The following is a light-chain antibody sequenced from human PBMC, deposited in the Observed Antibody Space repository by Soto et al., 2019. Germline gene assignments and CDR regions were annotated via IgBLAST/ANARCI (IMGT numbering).Light chain of an antibody. V-gene: IGKV3-15*01. CDR3: QHCHGWPFT. CDR1: QSVSSD. Sequence: EILMTQSPATLSVSSGERATLSCRASQSVSSDLAWYQHHPGQAPRLLIYGASTRVTGTPPRFSGSGSGTEFTLTITSLQAEGFAVYYCQHCHGWPFTFGQGTKLEMK. CDR2: GAS. J-gene: IGKJ2*01.